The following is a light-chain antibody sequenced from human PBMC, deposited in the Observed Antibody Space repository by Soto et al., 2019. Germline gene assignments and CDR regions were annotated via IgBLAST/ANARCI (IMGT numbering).Light chain of an antibody. Sequence: DIQMTQSPSTLYASVGDRVTITCRASQSISSWLAWYQPKPGKAPKLLIYDASSLESGVPSRVSGSGSGTEFTLTIDSLQPDDFATYYCQEYKSYSGTFGPGTKVDIK. CDR2: DAS. CDR1: QSISSW. V-gene: IGKV1-5*01. CDR3: QEYKSYSGT. J-gene: IGKJ1*01.